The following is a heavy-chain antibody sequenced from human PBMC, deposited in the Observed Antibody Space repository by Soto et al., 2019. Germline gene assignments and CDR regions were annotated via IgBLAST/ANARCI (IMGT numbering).Heavy chain of an antibody. V-gene: IGHV4-4*02. CDR3: ARVGYCSSTSCYTDWFDP. Sequence: SETLSLTCAVSGGSISSSNWWSWVRQPPGKGLEWIGEIYHSGSTNYNPSLKSRVTISVDKSKNQFSLKLSSVTAADTAVYYCARVGYCSSTSCYTDWFDPCGQGTLVTVSS. D-gene: IGHD2-2*02. CDR1: GGSISSSNW. CDR2: IYHSGST. J-gene: IGHJ5*02.